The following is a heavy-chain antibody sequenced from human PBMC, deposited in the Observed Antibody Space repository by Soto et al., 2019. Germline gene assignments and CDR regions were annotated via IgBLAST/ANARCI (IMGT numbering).Heavy chain of an antibody. J-gene: IGHJ6*04. D-gene: IGHD3-10*01. CDR2: TKSAGSGT. CDR3: ARGGFDYGPGRMDV. Sequence: EVQLVESGGGLLQPGGSLTLSCTASGFTFSNYWMHWFRQAPGKGLVWVSGTKSAGSGTSYPDSVKRRFTISRDNAYNPLYLQMSNLRAEDTAVYYCARGGFDYGPGRMDVWGKGAPVSISS. V-gene: IGHV3-74*01. CDR1: GFTFSNYW.